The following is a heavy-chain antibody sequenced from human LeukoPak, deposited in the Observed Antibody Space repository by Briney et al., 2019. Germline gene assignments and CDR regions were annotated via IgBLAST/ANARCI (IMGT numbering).Heavy chain of an antibody. V-gene: IGHV3-30*03. CDR2: ISYDGSNK. D-gene: IGHD6-13*01. CDR3: ATVSWSAMRLANSSSWYWNAFDI. J-gene: IGHJ3*02. Sequence: GRSQRLSCAASGFTFSSYGMHWVRQAPGKGLEWVAVISYDGSNKQYADSVKGRFTISRDNSKNTLYLQMNSLRAEDTAVYYCATVSWSAMRLANSSSWYWNAFDIWGQGTMVTVSS. CDR1: GFTFSSYG.